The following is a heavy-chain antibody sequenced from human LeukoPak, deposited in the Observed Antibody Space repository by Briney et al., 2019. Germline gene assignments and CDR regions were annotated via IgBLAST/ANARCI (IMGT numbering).Heavy chain of an antibody. CDR3: ARDESGYDYSAYYFDY. CDR2: IDPNSGDI. J-gene: IGHJ4*02. Sequence: ASVKVSCKASGYTFTGYYMHWVRQAPGQGLEWMGWIDPNSGDIHYAQKFQGRVTMTRDTSISTAYMELSRLRSDDTAVYYCARDESGYDYSAYYFDYWGQGTLVTVSS. CDR1: GYTFTGYY. D-gene: IGHD5-12*01. V-gene: IGHV1-2*02.